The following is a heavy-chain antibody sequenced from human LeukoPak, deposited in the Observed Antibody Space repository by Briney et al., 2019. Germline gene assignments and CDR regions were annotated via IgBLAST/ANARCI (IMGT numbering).Heavy chain of an antibody. CDR1: GGTFSSYA. J-gene: IGHJ4*02. D-gene: IGHD1-26*01. V-gene: IGHV1-69*13. CDR3: ARVASGSYFGGNY. CDR2: IIPIFGTA. Sequence: ASVKVSCKASGGTFSSYAISWVRQAPEQGLEWMGGIIPIFGTANYAQKFQGRVAITADESTSTAYMELSSLRSEDTAVYYCARVASGSYFGGNYWGQGTLVTVSS.